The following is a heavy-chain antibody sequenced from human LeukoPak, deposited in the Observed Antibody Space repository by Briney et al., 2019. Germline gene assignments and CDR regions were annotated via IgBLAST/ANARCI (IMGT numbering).Heavy chain of an antibody. J-gene: IGHJ4*02. CDR1: GGSFSGYY. Sequence: KPSETLSLTCAVYGGSFSGYYWSWIRQPPGKGLEWIGEINHSGSTNYNPSLKSRVTISVDTSKNQSSLKLSSVTAADTAVYYCARGNDYYDSSGFDYWGQGTLVTVSS. V-gene: IGHV4-34*01. D-gene: IGHD3-22*01. CDR2: INHSGST. CDR3: ARGNDYYDSSGFDY.